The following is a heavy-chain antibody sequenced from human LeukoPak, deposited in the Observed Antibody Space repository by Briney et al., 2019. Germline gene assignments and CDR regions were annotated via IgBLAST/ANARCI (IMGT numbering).Heavy chain of an antibody. D-gene: IGHD3-22*01. V-gene: IGHV3-23*01. Sequence: GGSLRLSCAASGFTFTSYAMSWVRQAPGKGLEWVSVLTGDGNTYYADSVKGRFTNSRDDSKNTLFLQMNSLRAEDTAVYYCAKGSTYYYDSSGNLFDYWGQGTLVTVSS. CDR2: LTGDGNT. CDR3: AKGSTYYYDSSGNLFDY. CDR1: GFTFTSYA. J-gene: IGHJ4*02.